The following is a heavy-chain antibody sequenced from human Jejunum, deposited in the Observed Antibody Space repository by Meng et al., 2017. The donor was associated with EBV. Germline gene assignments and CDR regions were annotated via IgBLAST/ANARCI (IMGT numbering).Heavy chain of an antibody. CDR3: AGNGYYALEY. Sequence: QVQLKESGPRLGKPSGTLSLTCVVSGGSISDNDWWSWVRQPPGKGLEWLGEIYHGGGTNYNPSLESRVTISVDKSKNQFSLKLNSVTVADTAVYYCAGNGYYALEYWGPGILVTVSS. CDR1: GGSISDNDW. V-gene: IGHV4-4*02. D-gene: IGHD3-22*01. J-gene: IGHJ4*02. CDR2: IYHGGGT.